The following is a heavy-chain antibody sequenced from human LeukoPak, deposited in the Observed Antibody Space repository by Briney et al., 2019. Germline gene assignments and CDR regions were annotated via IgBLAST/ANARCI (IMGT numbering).Heavy chain of an antibody. CDR2: IYTSGST. Sequence: SETLSLTCTVSGGPISSYYWSWIRQPPGKGLEWIGYIYTSGSTNYNPSLKSRVTISVDTSKNQFSLKLSSVTAADTAVYYCARVGSIAARNNWFDPWGQGTLVTVSS. V-gene: IGHV4-4*09. J-gene: IGHJ5*01. D-gene: IGHD6-6*01. CDR1: GGPISSYY. CDR3: ARVGSIAARNNWFDP.